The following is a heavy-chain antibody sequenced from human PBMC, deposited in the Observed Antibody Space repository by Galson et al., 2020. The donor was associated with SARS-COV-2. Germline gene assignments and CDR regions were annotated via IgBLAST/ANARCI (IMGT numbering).Heavy chain of an antibody. J-gene: IGHJ3*02. D-gene: IGHD3-22*01. CDR3: ARLPYYYDSSYAFDI. Sequence: SETLSLTCTVSGGSISSSSYYWGWIRQPPGKGLEWLGSIYYSGSTYYNPSLKSRVTISVDTSKNQFSRKLSSVTAADTAVYYCARLPYYYDSSYAFDIWGQGTMVTVSS. CDR1: GGSISSSSYY. V-gene: IGHV4-39*01. CDR2: IYYSGST.